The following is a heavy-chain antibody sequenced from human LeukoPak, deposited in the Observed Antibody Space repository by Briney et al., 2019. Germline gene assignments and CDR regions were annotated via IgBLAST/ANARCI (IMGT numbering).Heavy chain of an antibody. J-gene: IGHJ5*02. CDR3: ARGEAERWFDP. CDR2: IYYSGTT. V-gene: IGHV4-59*12. Sequence: SETLSLTCTVSGGSISSYYWSWIRQSPGKGLEWIGYIYYSGTTNYNPSLKSRVTISADTSKNQFSLKLSSVTAADTAVYYCARGEAERWFDPWGQGTLVTVSS. CDR1: GGSISSYY. D-gene: IGHD1-26*01.